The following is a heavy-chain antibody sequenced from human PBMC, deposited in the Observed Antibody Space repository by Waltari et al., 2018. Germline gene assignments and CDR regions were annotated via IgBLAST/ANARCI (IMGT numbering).Heavy chain of an antibody. CDR1: GGSIRTYY. V-gene: IGHV4-4*07. D-gene: IGHD1-26*01. CDR2: ISGSGST. CDR3: ARDGLGTRPFDY. Sequence: QVQLQESGPGLVKPSETLSPTCTVHGGSIRTYYWSWRRQPAGKGLEWIGRISGSGSTNDNPSLKSRVTMSVDTSKNQFSLKLNSVTAADTAVYYCARDGLGTRPFDYWGQGTLVTVSS. J-gene: IGHJ4*02.